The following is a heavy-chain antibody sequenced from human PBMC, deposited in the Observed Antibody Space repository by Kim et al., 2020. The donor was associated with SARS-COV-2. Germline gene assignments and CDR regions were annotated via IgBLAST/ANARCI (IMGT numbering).Heavy chain of an antibody. V-gene: IGHV4-59*01. J-gene: IGHJ4*02. Sequence: HNPSLKSRVTISVDTSKNQFSLKLSSVTAADTAVYYCATYGDYGTFFDYWGQGTLVTVSS. D-gene: IGHD4-17*01. CDR3: ATYGDYGTFFDY.